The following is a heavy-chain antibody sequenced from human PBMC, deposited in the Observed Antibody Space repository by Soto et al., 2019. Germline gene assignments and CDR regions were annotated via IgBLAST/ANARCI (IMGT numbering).Heavy chain of an antibody. CDR2: IYYSGST. D-gene: IGHD6-19*01. CDR1: GGSISSSSYY. V-gene: IGHV4-39*01. CDR3: ARHRSSGWNYYGMDV. J-gene: IGHJ6*02. Sequence: SETLSLTCTVSGGSISSSSYYWGWIRQPPGKGLEWIGSIYYSGSTYYNPSLKSRVTISVDTSKNQFSLKLSSVTAADTAVYYCARHRSSGWNYYGMDVWGQGTTVTVS.